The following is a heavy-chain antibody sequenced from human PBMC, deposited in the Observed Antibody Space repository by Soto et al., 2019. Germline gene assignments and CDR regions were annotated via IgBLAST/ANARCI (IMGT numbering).Heavy chain of an antibody. CDR2: IYYSGST. D-gene: IGHD2-2*01. CDR3: ARLGYCSSTSCYYYYYDGMDV. J-gene: IGHJ6*02. Sequence: SETLSLTCTVSGDSISSYYWSWIRQPPGKGLEWIGYIYYSGSTNYNPSLKSRVTISVDTSKNQFSLKLSSVTAADTAVYYCARLGYCSSTSCYYYYYDGMDVWGQGTTVTVSS. V-gene: IGHV4-59*01. CDR1: GDSISSYY.